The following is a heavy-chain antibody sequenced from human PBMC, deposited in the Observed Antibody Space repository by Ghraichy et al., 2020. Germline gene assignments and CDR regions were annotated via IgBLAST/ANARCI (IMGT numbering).Heavy chain of an antibody. CDR3: AKAFPHRDYYGSGSIDY. V-gene: IGHV3-23*01. Sequence: GGSLRLSCAASGFTFSSYAMSWVRQAPGKGLEWVSAISGSGGSTYYADSVKGRFTISRDNSKNTLYLQMNSLRAEDTAVYYCAKAFPHRDYYGSGSIDYWGQGTLVTVSS. D-gene: IGHD3-10*01. CDR2: ISGSGGST. CDR1: GFTFSSYA. J-gene: IGHJ4*02.